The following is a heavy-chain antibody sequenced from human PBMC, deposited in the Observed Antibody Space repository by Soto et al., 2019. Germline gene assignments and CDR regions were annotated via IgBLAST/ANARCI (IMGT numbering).Heavy chain of an antibody. V-gene: IGHV1-18*01. CDR1: GYTFTSYG. Sequence: ASVKVPCKASGYTFTSYGISWVRQAPGQGLEWMGWISAYNGNTNYAQKLQGRVTMTTDTPTSTAYMELRSLRSDDTAVYYCARGGRYSSSVWFDPWGQGTLVTVSS. CDR2: ISAYNGNT. CDR3: ARGGRYSSSVWFDP. D-gene: IGHD6-6*01. J-gene: IGHJ5*02.